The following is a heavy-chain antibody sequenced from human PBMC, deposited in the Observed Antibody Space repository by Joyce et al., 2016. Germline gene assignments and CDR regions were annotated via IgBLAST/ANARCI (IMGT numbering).Heavy chain of an antibody. CDR2: IKSIVVGGTV. J-gene: IGHJ5*02. D-gene: IGHD3-16*02. CDR1: SPTFTTTW. V-gene: IGHV3-15*07. Sequence: EVQVVESGGGLVKAGGSLSLSCAVSSPTFTTTWINWVRQAPGKVLELVGRIKSIVVGGTVHYAAPVKDRFTISRNDSEKTGSLQMNNLKTEDTAVYYCTTDSFHTFATWGKGTQVTVSS. CDR3: TTDSFHTFAT.